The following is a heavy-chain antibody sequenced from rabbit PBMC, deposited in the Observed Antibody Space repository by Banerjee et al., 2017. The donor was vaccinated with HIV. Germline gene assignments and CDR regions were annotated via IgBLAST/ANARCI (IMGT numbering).Heavy chain of an antibody. D-gene: IGHD4-1*01. CDR2: IATGSSGST. CDR1: GFDLSSYHY. V-gene: IGHV1S45*01. CDR3: ARDLAGVIGWNFGL. J-gene: IGHJ4*01. Sequence: QEQLEESGGGLVKPEGSLTLTCKASGFDLSSYHYMCWVRQAPGKRPEWIACIATGSSGSTWYASWAKGRFTISKTSSTTVTLQMTSMTAADTATYFCARDLAGVIGWNFGLWGQGTLVTVS.